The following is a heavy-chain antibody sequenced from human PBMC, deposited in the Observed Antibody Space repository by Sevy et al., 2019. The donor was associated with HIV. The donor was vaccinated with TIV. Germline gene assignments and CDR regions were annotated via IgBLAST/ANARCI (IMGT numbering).Heavy chain of an antibody. CDR1: GYRFTSYW. CDR3: AIRGYDSSGYPQYYFDY. Sequence: GESLKISCKGSGYRFTSYWIGWVRQMPGKGLEWMGIIYPGDSDIRYSPSFQGQVTISADKSINTAYLQWSSLKASDTAMYFCAIRGYDSSGYPQYYFDYWGQGTLVTVSS. D-gene: IGHD3-22*01. J-gene: IGHJ4*02. CDR2: IYPGDSDI. V-gene: IGHV5-51*01.